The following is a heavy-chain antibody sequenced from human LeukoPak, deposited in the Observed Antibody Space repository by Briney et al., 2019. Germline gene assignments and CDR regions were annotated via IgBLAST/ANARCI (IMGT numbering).Heavy chain of an antibody. CDR2: IYTSGST. J-gene: IGHJ4*02. CDR3: ARDVVAARGSFDY. CDR1: GDSISGFY. Sequence: SETLSLTCTVSGDSISGFYWSWVRQAAGKGLEWIGHIYTSGSTNYNPSLKSRVTMSVDMSKNQFSLKLRSVTAADTAVYYCARDVVAARGSFDYWGQGTLVTVSS. V-gene: IGHV4-4*07. D-gene: IGHD2-2*01.